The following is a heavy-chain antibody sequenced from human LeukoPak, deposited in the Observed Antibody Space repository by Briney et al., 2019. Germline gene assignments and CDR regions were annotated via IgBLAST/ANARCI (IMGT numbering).Heavy chain of an antibody. J-gene: IGHJ6*03. Sequence: PSETLSLTCAVYGGSFSGYYWSWIRQPPGKGLEWIGEINHSGSTNYNPSLKSRVTISVDTSKNQFSLKLSSVTAADTAVYYCARVGAAAGYYYYYYMDVWGEGTTVTVSS. V-gene: IGHV4-34*01. CDR1: GGSFSGYY. D-gene: IGHD6-13*01. CDR3: ARVGAAAGYYYYYYMDV. CDR2: INHSGST.